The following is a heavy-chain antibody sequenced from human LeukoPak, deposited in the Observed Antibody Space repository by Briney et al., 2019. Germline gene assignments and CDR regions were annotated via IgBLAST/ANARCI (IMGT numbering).Heavy chain of an antibody. CDR1: GFTFSGHA. V-gene: IGHV3-33*01. CDR2: IWYDGSNK. CDR3: AGSGSSWYSLDN. J-gene: IGHJ4*02. D-gene: IGHD6-13*01. Sequence: GGSLRLSCAASGFTFSGHAMHWVRQAPGKGLEWVAVIWYDGSNKYYADSVKGRFTISRDNSKNTLYLQMNSLRAEDTAVYYCAGSGSSWYSLDNWGQGTLVTVSS.